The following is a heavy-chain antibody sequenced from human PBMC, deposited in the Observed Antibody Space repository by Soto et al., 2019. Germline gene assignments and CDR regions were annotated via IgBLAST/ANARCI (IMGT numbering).Heavy chain of an antibody. J-gene: IGHJ4*02. Sequence: GGSLRLSCAASGFTFSSYTMSWVRQAPGKGLEWVSSISASGGSPNYADSVQGRFTISRDNPRSTLYLQMNSLRAEDTASYYCARARCSGGTCYVPDYWGQGTLVTVSS. CDR2: ISASGGSP. V-gene: IGHV3-23*01. CDR3: ARARCSGGTCYVPDY. CDR1: GFTFSSYT. D-gene: IGHD2-15*01.